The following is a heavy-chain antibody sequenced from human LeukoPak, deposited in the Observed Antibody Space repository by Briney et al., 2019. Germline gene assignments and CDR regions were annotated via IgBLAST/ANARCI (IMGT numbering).Heavy chain of an antibody. D-gene: IGHD3-22*01. Sequence: PGGSLRLSCAASGFTFSSYAMSWVRQAPGKGLEWVSAISGSGGSTYYADSVKGRFTISRDNSKNTLYLQMNSLRAEDTAVYYCAKDVYYDSSGYSVVCFDYWGQGILVTVSS. CDR1: GFTFSSYA. J-gene: IGHJ4*02. V-gene: IGHV3-23*01. CDR2: ISGSGGST. CDR3: AKDVYYDSSGYSVVCFDY.